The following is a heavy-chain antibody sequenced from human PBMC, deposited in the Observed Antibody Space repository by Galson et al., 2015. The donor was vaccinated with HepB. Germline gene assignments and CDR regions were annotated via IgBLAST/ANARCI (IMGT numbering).Heavy chain of an antibody. CDR1: GYTLTRYA. J-gene: IGHJ6*02. CDR3: ARDESSRNQPVRGKHYYYAMDV. V-gene: IGHV7-4-1*02. Sequence: SVKVSCKASGYTLTRYAMNWVRQAPGQGLEWMGWINTETGNPTYAQAFTGRLVLSLDTSVTTAYLEISNLKAEDTAGYYCARDESSRNQPVRGKHYYYAMDVWGQGTTVTVS. CDR2: INTETGNP. D-gene: IGHD3-10*01.